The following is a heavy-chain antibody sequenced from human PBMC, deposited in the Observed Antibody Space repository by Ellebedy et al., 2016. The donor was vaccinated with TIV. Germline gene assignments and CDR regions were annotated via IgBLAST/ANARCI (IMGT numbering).Heavy chain of an antibody. CDR2: RSTYNGNT. Sequence: AASVKVSCKASNYTFINHGISWVRQAPGQGLEWQGWRSTYNGNTKYAQKVQGRVTMTTDTSTSTAYMELSSLRSDDTAVYFCARDEEDRMDVWGQGTTVTVS. J-gene: IGHJ6*02. V-gene: IGHV1-18*01. CDR1: NYTFINHG. CDR3: ARDEEDRMDV.